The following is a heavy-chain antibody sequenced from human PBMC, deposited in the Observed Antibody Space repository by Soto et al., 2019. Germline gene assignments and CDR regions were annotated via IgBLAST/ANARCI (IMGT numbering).Heavy chain of an antibody. CDR1: AGTFNSYA. V-gene: IGHV1-69*01. D-gene: IGHD6-13*01. Sequence: QAQVVQSGAEVRKPGSSVKLSCKASAGTFNSYAIAWVRQAPGQGLEWMGGIIPYYNTLNYAQKFQDRVTITADDSTNTVYMELSSLRSDDTAVYFCVSGASRWYPYVFDSWAQGTLVTVSS. J-gene: IGHJ4*02. CDR3: VSGASRWYPYVFDS. CDR2: IIPYYNTL.